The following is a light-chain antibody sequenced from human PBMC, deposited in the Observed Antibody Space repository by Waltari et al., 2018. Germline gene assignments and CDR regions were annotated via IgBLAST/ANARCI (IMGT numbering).Light chain of an antibody. Sequence: DIVMTQSPDSLAVSLGERAPINCKSSQSVLYSSDNKNYLGWYQQKPGHPPKLLISWASTRESGVPDRFSGSGSGTDFTLTISSLQAEDVAVYYCQQYYSDPNNFGQGTKLEIE. V-gene: IGKV4-1*01. CDR2: WAS. CDR3: QQYYSDPNN. J-gene: IGKJ2*01. CDR1: QSVLYSSDNKNY.